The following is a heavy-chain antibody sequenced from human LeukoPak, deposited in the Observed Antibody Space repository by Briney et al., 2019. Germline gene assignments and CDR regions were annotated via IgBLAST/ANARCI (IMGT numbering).Heavy chain of an antibody. CDR2: IYTSGST. CDR1: GGSISSGSYY. V-gene: IGHV4-61*02. Sequence: SQTLSLTCIVSGGSISSGSYYWSWIRQPAGKGLEWIGRIYTSGSTNYNPSLKSRVTISVDTSKNQFSLKLSSVTAADTAVYYCARDEITMHAFDIWGQGTMVTVSS. D-gene: IGHD3-10*01. J-gene: IGHJ3*02. CDR3: ARDEITMHAFDI.